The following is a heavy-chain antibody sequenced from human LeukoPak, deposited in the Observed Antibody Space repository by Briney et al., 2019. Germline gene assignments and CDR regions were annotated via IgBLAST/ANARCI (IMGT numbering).Heavy chain of an antibody. CDR1: GFTFSSYW. J-gene: IGHJ4*02. CDR3: ARLIAVAGNRNFDY. CDR2: IKEDGSEK. Sequence: HSEGSLRLSCAASGFTFSSYWMTWVRQAPGKGVEWVANIKEDGSEKYYVDSVKGRLTISRDNAKNSLYLQMNSLRAEDTAVYYCARLIAVAGNRNFDYWGQGTLVTVSS. D-gene: IGHD6-19*01. V-gene: IGHV3-7*01.